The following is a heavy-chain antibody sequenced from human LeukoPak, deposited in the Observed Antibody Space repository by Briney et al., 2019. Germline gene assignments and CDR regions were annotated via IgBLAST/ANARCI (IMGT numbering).Heavy chain of an antibody. J-gene: IGHJ2*01. Sequence: GGSLRLSCAASGFTFSSYEMNWVRQAPGKGLEWVSYISSSGSTIYYADSVKGRFTISRDNAKNPLYLQMNSLRAEDTAVYYCARIRIPGWYFDLWGRGTLVTVSS. V-gene: IGHV3-48*03. CDR2: ISSSGSTI. D-gene: IGHD2-2*01. CDR1: GFTFSSYE. CDR3: ARIRIPGWYFDL.